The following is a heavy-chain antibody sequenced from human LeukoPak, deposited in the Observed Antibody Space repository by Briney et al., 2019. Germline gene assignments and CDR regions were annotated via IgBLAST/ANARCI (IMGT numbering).Heavy chain of an antibody. V-gene: IGHV3-9*01. Sequence: GGSLRLSCAASGFTFDDYAMHRVRQAPGKGLEWVSGISWNSGSIGYADSVKGRFTISRDNAKNSLYLQMNSLRAEDTALYYCAKDLAHLGATRGGFDYWGQGTLVTVSS. CDR2: ISWNSGSI. CDR1: GFTFDDYA. D-gene: IGHD1-26*01. CDR3: AKDLAHLGATRGGFDY. J-gene: IGHJ4*02.